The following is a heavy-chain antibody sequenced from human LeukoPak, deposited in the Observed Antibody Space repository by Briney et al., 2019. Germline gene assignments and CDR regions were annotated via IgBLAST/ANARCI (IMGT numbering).Heavy chain of an antibody. Sequence: PGGSLRLSCAASGFTFSTYAMSWVRQAPGKGLEWVSGISGSGGGPYYAYSVKGRFTISRDNSKNTLYLQMNSLRADDTAVYYCARGLTGDLYYWGQGTLVTVSS. CDR1: GFTFSTYA. CDR3: ARGLTGDLYY. D-gene: IGHD7-27*01. V-gene: IGHV3-23*01. CDR2: ISGSGGGP. J-gene: IGHJ4*02.